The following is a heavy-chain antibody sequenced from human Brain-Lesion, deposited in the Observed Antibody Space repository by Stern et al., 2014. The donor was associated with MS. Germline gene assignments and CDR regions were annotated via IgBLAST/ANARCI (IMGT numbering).Heavy chain of an antibody. D-gene: IGHD3-10*01. Sequence: EVQLVESGGGLVQPGGSLRLSCAASGFTFSNYWMHWVRQAPGKGLVWVSRVNNDGRRTSYADSVKGRFTMSRDNAKNTLYLQMNSVRVEDTAIYYCARGERWFDSWGQGTLVTVSS. V-gene: IGHV3-74*02. J-gene: IGHJ5*01. CDR1: GFTFSNYW. CDR2: VNNDGRRT. CDR3: ARGERWFDS.